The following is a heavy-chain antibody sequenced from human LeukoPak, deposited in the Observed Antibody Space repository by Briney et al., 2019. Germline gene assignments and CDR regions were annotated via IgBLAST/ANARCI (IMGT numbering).Heavy chain of an antibody. CDR3: AKARMKVVATTFDY. CDR2: IGGSGGST. Sequence: PGGSLRLSCAASGFTFSSYAMSWVRQAPGKGLEWVSAIGGSGGSTYYADSVKGRFTISRDNSKNTLHLQMNSLRAEDTAVYYCAKARMKVVATTFDYWGQGTLVTVSS. CDR1: GFTFSSYA. D-gene: IGHD5-12*01. V-gene: IGHV3-23*01. J-gene: IGHJ4*02.